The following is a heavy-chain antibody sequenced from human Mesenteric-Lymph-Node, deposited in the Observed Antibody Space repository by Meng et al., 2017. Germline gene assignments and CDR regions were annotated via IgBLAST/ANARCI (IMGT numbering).Heavy chain of an antibody. D-gene: IGHD3-22*01. Sequence: QVRGAGPGLVKPSETLSLTWTVSGGSPTSTSYYWDWLRQSPAKGLEWIGTIGYSGTIVYNPSLSSRVTMTLDTSKNQFPLKLSSVTAPDTAVYYCARRVHDGSGHHYFDYWGQGTLVTVSS. V-gene: IGHV4-39*01. J-gene: IGHJ4*02. CDR1: GGSPTSTSYY. CDR2: IGYSGTI. CDR3: ARRVHDGSGHHYFDY.